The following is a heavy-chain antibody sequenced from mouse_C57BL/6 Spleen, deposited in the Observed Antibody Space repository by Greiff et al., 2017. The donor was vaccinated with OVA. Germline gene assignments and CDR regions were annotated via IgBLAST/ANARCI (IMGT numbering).Heavy chain of an antibody. CDR1: GYAFSSSW. CDR2: IYPGDGDT. D-gene: IGHD1-1*01. CDR3: ASSITAVVARYFDV. Sequence: QVQLQQSGPELVKPGASVKISCKASGYAFSSSWMNWVKQRPGQGLEWIGRIYPGDGDTNYTGKFKGKATLTADKSSSTAYMQLSSLTSEDSAVYRCASSITAVVARYFDVWGTGTTVTVSS. J-gene: IGHJ1*03. V-gene: IGHV1-82*01.